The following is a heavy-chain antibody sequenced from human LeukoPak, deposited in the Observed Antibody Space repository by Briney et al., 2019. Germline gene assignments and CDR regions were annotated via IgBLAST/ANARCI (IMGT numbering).Heavy chain of an antibody. D-gene: IGHD2-2*01. CDR1: GGSISSSSYY. J-gene: IGHJ6*03. V-gene: IGHV4-39*01. CDR3: ARLSAGYCSSTSCPHYYYYYYMDV. CDR2: IYYSGST. Sequence: SETLSLTCTVSGGSISSSSYYWGWIRQPPGKGLEWIGSIYYSGSTYYNPSLKSRVTISVDTSKNQFSLKLSSVTAADTAVYYCARLSAGYCSSTSCPHYYYYYYMDVWGKGTTVTVSS.